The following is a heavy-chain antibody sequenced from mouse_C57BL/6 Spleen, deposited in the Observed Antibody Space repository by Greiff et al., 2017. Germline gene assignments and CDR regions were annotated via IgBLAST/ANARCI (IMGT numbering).Heavy chain of an antibody. D-gene: IGHD1-1*01. CDR2: IYPGNSDT. CDR1: GYTFTSYW. Sequence: EVKVVESGTVLARPGASVKMSCKTSGYTFTSYWMHWVKQRPGQGLEWIGAIYPGNSDTSYNQKFKGKAKLTAVTSASTAYMELSSLTNEDSAVYYCTRDYYGSSPFDYWGQGTTLTVSS. J-gene: IGHJ2*01. CDR3: TRDYYGSSPFDY. V-gene: IGHV1-5*01.